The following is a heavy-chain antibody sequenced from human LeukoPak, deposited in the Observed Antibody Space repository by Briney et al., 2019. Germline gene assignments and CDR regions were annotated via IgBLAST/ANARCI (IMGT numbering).Heavy chain of an antibody. CDR3: ARVDGVRGPFDY. CDR1: GFTFSSYG. J-gene: IGHJ4*02. CDR2: ISYDGSNK. D-gene: IGHD3-10*01. Sequence: AGGSLRLSCAASGFTFSSYGMHWVRQAPGKGLEWVAVISYDGSNKYYADSVKGRFTISRDNSKNTLYLQMNSLRAEDTAVYYCARVDGVRGPFDYWGQGTLVTVSS. V-gene: IGHV3-30*03.